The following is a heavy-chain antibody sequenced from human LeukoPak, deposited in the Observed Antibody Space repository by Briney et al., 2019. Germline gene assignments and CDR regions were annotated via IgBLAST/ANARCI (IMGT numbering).Heavy chain of an antibody. J-gene: IGHJ6*03. CDR2: INPSGGST. V-gene: IGHV1-46*01. CDR3: ARDSEYSSSPTPMGYYYYYMDV. CDR1: GYTFTSYY. D-gene: IGHD6-6*01. Sequence: ASVKVSCKASGYTFTSYYMHWVRQAPGQGLEWMGIINPSGGSTSYAQKFQGRVTMTRDMSTSTVYMELSSLRSEDTAVYYCARDSEYSSSPTPMGYYYYYMDVWGKGTTVTVSS.